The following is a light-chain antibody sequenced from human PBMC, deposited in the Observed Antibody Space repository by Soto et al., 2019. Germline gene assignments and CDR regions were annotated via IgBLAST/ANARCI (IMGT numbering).Light chain of an antibody. V-gene: IGKV3-15*01. CDR3: QQYNDLPPLT. CDR2: GAS. CDR1: QSVNSN. J-gene: IGKJ4*01. Sequence: EIVMTQSPATLSVSPGERATLSCRASQSVNSNLAWYQQKPGQAPRLLVYGASTRATGIPARFSGSGSGTEFTLTISSLQSEDFAVYYCQQYNDLPPLTFGGGTKVEIK.